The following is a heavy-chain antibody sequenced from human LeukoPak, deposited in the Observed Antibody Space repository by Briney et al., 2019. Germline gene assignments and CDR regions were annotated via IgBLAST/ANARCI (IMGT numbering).Heavy chain of an antibody. CDR2: ISYGGVT. CDR1: GGSISSYS. Sequence: SETLSLTCTVSGGSISSYSWSWIRQPPGKGLEWIGYISYGGVTNYSPSLKRRVTISLDTSKRQFSLELGSVTAADTAMYYCARRSTVTTRDIFYYYMDVWGKGTTVTVSS. V-gene: IGHV4-59*01. D-gene: IGHD4-11*01. J-gene: IGHJ6*03. CDR3: ARRSTVTTRDIFYYYMDV.